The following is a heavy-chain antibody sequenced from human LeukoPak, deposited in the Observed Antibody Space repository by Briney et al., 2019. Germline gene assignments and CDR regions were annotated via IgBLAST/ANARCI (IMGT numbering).Heavy chain of an antibody. V-gene: IGHV5-51*01. Sequence: GESLKISCKGSGYSFFSYWIGWVRQMPGKGLEWMGIICPGDSDTRYSPSFEGQVTISADKSINTAYLQWSSLKASDTAMYYCARRGIAARVPPDYWGQGTLVTVSS. CDR3: ARRGIAARVPPDY. J-gene: IGHJ4*02. CDR1: GYSFFSYW. D-gene: IGHD6-6*01. CDR2: ICPGDSDT.